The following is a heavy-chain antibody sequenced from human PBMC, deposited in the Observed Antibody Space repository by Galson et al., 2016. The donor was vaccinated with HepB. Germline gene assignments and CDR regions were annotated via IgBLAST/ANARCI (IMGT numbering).Heavy chain of an antibody. V-gene: IGHV5-10-1*01. CDR3: ARLWFGEDIDP. Sequence: QSGAEVKNPGESLRISCQASGYTFTNYWISWVRQVPGKGLEWMGRIYPRESYTNYSPSFEGHVTISADNSITTAYLQWNSPKASETGMYYCARLWFGEDIDPWGQGTLFTVSS. J-gene: IGHJ5*02. CDR2: IYPRESYT. CDR1: GYTFTNYW. D-gene: IGHD3-10*01.